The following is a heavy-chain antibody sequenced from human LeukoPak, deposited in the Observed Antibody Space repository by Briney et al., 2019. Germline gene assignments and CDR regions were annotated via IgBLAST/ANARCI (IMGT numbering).Heavy chain of an antibody. Sequence: PGGSLRLSCAASGFTFSSYWMHWVRQAPGKGLVWVSRINSDGSSTSYADSVKGRFTISRDNAKNTLYLQMNSLRAEDTAVYYCARRGQCTVTTECGYWGQGTLVTVFS. CDR1: GFTFSSYW. CDR3: ARRGQCTVTTECGY. D-gene: IGHD4-17*01. V-gene: IGHV3-74*01. J-gene: IGHJ4*02. CDR2: INSDGSST.